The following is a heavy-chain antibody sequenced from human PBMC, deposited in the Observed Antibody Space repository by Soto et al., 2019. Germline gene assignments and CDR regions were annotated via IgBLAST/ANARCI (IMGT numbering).Heavy chain of an antibody. CDR1: GFSLSSTRVA. J-gene: IGHJ4*02. CDR2: IYWDDDK. Sequence: QITLKESGPTLVKPTQTLTLTCTFSGFSLSSTRVAVGWIRQPPGKALEWLALIYWDDDKRYSPFLKSRLTITKDTSKNQVVLTRTNIDPVDTATYYCAHSVVAGLGYYFDYWGQGTLVTVSS. V-gene: IGHV2-5*02. CDR3: AHSVVAGLGYYFDY. D-gene: IGHD6-19*01.